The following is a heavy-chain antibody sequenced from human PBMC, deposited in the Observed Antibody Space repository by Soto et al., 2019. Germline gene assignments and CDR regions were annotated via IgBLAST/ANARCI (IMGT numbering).Heavy chain of an antibody. CDR3: ARDRGIAVAGTVGADY. J-gene: IGHJ4*02. D-gene: IGHD6-19*01. CDR2: IWYDGSNK. CDR1: GFTFSSYG. V-gene: IGHV3-33*01. Sequence: PGGSLRLSCAASGFTFSSYGMHWVRQAPGKGLEWVAVIWYDGSNKYYADSVKGRFTISRDNSKNTLYLQMNSLRAEDTAVYYCARDRGIAVAGTVGADYWGQGTLVTVSS.